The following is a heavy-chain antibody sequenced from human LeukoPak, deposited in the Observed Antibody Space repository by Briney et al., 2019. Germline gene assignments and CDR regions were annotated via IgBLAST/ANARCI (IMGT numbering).Heavy chain of an antibody. CDR2: ISSDGGTT. J-gene: IGHJ5*01. CDR1: GFTFSSYW. CDR3: AKSNWFDP. Sequence: GGSLRLSCAASGFTFSSYWMHWVRQAPGKGLVWVSRISSDGGTTGYADSVKGRFTISRDNAKNMLYLQMSSLRAEDTAVYYCAKSNWFDPWGQGTLVTVSS. V-gene: IGHV3-74*01.